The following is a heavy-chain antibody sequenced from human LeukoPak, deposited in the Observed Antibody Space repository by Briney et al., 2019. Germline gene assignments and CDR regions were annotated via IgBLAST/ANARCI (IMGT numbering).Heavy chain of an antibody. D-gene: IGHD1-14*01. J-gene: IGHJ5*02. Sequence: SETLSLTCSVSGDSIRSSDYFWGWIRQPPGKGLEWIGSLHASGRKYEQPSLRSRVTMSVDTSKNQFSLRLNSVTAADTAVYYCARHFVPEQNPGSGNWFDPWGQGTLVTVSS. V-gene: IGHV4-39*01. CDR1: GDSIRSSDYF. CDR3: ARHFVPEQNPGSGNWFDP. CDR2: LHASGRK.